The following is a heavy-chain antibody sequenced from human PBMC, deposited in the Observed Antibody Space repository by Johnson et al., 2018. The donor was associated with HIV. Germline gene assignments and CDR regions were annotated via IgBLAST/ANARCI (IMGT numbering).Heavy chain of an antibody. J-gene: IGHJ3*02. V-gene: IGHV3-7*01. CDR1: GFTFSSYW. CDR3: ARLGIAAARGAFDI. D-gene: IGHD6-13*01. CDR2: IKQDGSEK. Sequence: VQLVESGGGLVQPGGSLRLSCAASGFTFSSYWMSWVRQALGKGLEWVANIKQDGSEKYYVDSVKGRFTISRDNAKNSLYLQMNSLRAEDTAVYYCARLGIAAARGAFDIWGQGTMVTVSS.